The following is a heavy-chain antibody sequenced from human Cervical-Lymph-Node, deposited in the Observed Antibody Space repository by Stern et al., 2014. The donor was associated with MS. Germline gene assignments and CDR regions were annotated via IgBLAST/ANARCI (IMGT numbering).Heavy chain of an antibody. CDR3: ARDLEDVSLWVGELTHYYGMDV. Sequence: QVQLVQSGAEVKEPGATVKVSCEASGYIFFNYGITWVRQAPGQGLEWMGWISAYNGHARHSHQFQDRVTMTTDSSTSTAHMELRSLRSDDTAVYYCARDLEDVSLWVGELTHYYGMDVWGQGTPVTVSS. V-gene: IGHV1-18*01. CDR2: ISAYNGHA. CDR1: GYIFFNYG. D-gene: IGHD2/OR15-2a*01. J-gene: IGHJ6*02.